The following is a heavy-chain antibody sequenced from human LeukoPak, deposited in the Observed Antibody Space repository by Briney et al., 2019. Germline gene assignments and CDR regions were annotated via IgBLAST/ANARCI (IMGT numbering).Heavy chain of an antibody. Sequence: SVTLSCKASGGTFSSYAISWVRQAPGQGLEWMGRIIPILGIANYAQKFQGRVTITADKSTSTAYMELSSLRSEDTAVYYCARESGHGYYYYYGMDVWGQGTTVTVSS. CDR2: IIPILGIA. CDR3: ARESGHGYYYYYGMDV. J-gene: IGHJ6*02. CDR1: GGTFSSYA. V-gene: IGHV1-69*04.